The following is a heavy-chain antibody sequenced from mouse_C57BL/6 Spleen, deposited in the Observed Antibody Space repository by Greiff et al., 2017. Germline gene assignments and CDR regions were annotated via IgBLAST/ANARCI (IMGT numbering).Heavy chain of an antibody. CDR3: ARHYYGSSYHFDY. Sequence: VKLQESGAELARPGASVKLSCKASGYTFTSYGISWVKQRTGQGLEWIGEIYPRSGNTYYNEKFKGKATLTADKSSSTAYMELRSLTSEDSAVYFCARHYYGSSYHFDYWGQGTTLTVSS. CDR1: GYTFTSYG. CDR2: IYPRSGNT. V-gene: IGHV1-81*01. J-gene: IGHJ2*01. D-gene: IGHD1-1*01.